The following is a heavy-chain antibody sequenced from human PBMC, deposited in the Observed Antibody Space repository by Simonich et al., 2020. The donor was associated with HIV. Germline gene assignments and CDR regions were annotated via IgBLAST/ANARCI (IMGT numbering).Heavy chain of an antibody. CDR2: IRGSGGST. D-gene: IGHD3-3*01. J-gene: IGHJ4*02. CDR3: AKDRYYNFWSGYYDY. V-gene: IGHV3-23*01. Sequence: EVQLLESGGGLVQPGGSLRLSCAASGFPFSSYAMSWVRQAPGKGMEWFSGIRGSGGSTYYADSVKGRFTISRDNSKNTLYLQMNSLRAEDTAVYYCAKDRYYNFWSGYYDYWGQGTLVTVSS. CDR1: GFPFSSYA.